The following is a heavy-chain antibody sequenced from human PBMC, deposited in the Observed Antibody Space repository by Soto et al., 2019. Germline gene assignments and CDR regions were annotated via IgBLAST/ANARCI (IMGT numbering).Heavy chain of an antibody. Sequence: QVQLVQSGAEVKKPGSSVKVSCKASGGTFSSYAISWVRQAPGQGLEWMGGIIPIFGTANYAQKFQGRVTITSDKSTSTADMELSSLRSEDTAVYYCATDETYDSSGYYGIWFDPWGQGTLVTVSS. CDR2: IIPIFGTA. J-gene: IGHJ5*02. V-gene: IGHV1-69*06. CDR1: GGTFSSYA. CDR3: ATDETYDSSGYYGIWFDP. D-gene: IGHD3-22*01.